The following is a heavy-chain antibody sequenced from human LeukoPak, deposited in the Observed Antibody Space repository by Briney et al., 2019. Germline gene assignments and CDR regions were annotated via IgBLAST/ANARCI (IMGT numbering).Heavy chain of an antibody. D-gene: IGHD5-18*01. Sequence: GGSLRLSCAASGFTFSNYWMSWVRQAPGKGLEWVGRLRNKADRSTAEYAASVKGRFTISRDDSKNSLYLQMNSLKSDDTAVYYCARIGYSDPNFDYWGQGTLVTVSS. J-gene: IGHJ4*02. CDR3: ARIGYSDPNFDY. CDR1: GFTFSNYW. V-gene: IGHV3-72*01. CDR2: LRNKADRSTA.